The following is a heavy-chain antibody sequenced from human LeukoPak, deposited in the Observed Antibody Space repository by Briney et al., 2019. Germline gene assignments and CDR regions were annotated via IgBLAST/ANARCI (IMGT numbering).Heavy chain of an antibody. CDR3: ARRGASYCSSTSCYLVDY. D-gene: IGHD2-2*01. V-gene: IGHV3-11*04. Sequence: PGGSLRLSCAASGFTFSDYYMSWIRQAPGKGLEWVSYISSSGSTIYYADSVKGRFTISRDNAKNSLYLQMNSLRAEDTAVYYCARRGASYCSSTSCYLVDYWGQGTLVTVSS. CDR1: GFTFSDYY. CDR2: ISSSGSTI. J-gene: IGHJ4*02.